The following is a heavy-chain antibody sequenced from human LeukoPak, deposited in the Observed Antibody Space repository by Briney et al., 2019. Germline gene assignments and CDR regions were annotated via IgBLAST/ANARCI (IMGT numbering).Heavy chain of an antibody. Sequence: SETLSLTCTVSGGSISSYYWSWIRQPPGKGLEWIGYIYYSGSTNYNPSLKSRVTISVDTSKNQFSLKLSSVTAADTAVYYCASSIAAAGPYYWGQGTLVTVSS. CDR2: IYYSGST. J-gene: IGHJ4*02. V-gene: IGHV4-59*08. CDR3: ASSIAAAGPYY. D-gene: IGHD6-13*01. CDR1: GGSISSYY.